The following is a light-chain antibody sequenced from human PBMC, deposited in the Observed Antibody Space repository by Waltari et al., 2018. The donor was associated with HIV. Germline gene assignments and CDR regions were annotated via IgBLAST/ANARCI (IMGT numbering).Light chain of an antibody. CDR1: QSVSSY. J-gene: IGKJ4*01. Sequence: EIVLTQSPATLSLSPGARATPPCRASQSVSSYLAWYQQKPGQAPRLLIYDASNRATGIPARFSGSGSGTDFTLTISSLEPEDFAFYYCQHRSSWPPLTFGGGTKVEIK. V-gene: IGKV3-11*01. CDR2: DAS. CDR3: QHRSSWPPLT.